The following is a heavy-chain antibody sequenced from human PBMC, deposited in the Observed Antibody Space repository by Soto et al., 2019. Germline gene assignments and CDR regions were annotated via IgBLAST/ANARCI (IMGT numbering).Heavy chain of an antibody. D-gene: IGHD4-4*01. Sequence: GGSLRLSCAASGFTFSSYSMNWVRQAPGKGLEWVSYISSSSTIYYADSVKGRFTISRDNAKNSLYLQMNSLRAEDTAVYYCARELQYSISESGYWGQGTLVTVSS. J-gene: IGHJ4*02. V-gene: IGHV3-48*01. CDR1: GFTFSSYS. CDR2: ISSSSTI. CDR3: ARELQYSISESGY.